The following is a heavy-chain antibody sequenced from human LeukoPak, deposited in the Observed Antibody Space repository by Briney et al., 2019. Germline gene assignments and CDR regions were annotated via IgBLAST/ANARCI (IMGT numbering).Heavy chain of an antibody. Sequence: GGSLRLSCAASGFTFSSYAMTWVRQAPGKGLEWVSVISSSGDGTKYADSVKGRFTISRDNSKNTLSLQMNSLRAEDTAVYYCAKAYDFWSGYFDYWGQGTLVTVSS. CDR3: AKAYDFWSGYFDY. CDR2: ISSSGDGT. J-gene: IGHJ4*02. V-gene: IGHV3-23*01. CDR1: GFTFSSYA. D-gene: IGHD3-3*01.